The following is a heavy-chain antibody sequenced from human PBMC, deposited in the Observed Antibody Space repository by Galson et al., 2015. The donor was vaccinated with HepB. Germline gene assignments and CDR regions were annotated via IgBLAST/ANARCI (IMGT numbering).Heavy chain of an antibody. V-gene: IGHV3-48*01. CDR2: ISSSSSTI. CDR1: GVTFSSYS. CDR3: ATLGYCSGDTCYSSFDY. J-gene: IGHJ4*02. D-gene: IGHD2-15*01. Sequence: SLRLSCSASGVTFSSYSMNWVHQAPRKGLEWVSYISSSSSTIYYAHSVKSRFTISRDNAKNSLYLQMNSLTAADTAMYYCATLGYCSGDTCYSSFDYWGQGTLVTVSS.